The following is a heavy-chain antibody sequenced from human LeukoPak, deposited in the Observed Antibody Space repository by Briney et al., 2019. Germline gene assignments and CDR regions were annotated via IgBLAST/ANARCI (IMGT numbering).Heavy chain of an antibody. CDR2: IQSIGGT. CDR3: ARNPGYYDSSGYLFDH. J-gene: IGHJ4*02. CDR1: GGSISSYY. D-gene: IGHD3-22*01. Sequence: SETLSLTCSVSGGSISSYYWTWIRQSPEKGLEWIGYIQSIGGTNYNPSLKSRVTISVDTSKNQFSLKLSSVTAADTAVYYCARNPGYYDSSGYLFDHWGQGTLVTVSS. V-gene: IGHV4-59*08.